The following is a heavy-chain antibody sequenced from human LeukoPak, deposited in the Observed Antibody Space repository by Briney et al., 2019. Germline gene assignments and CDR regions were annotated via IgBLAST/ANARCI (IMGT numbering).Heavy chain of an antibody. CDR3: ARVGETTVTTDGHDY. CDR2: ISYDGSNK. D-gene: IGHD4-17*01. Sequence: PGRSLRLSCAASGFTFSSYAMHWVRQAPGKGLEWVAVISYDGSNKYYADSVKGRFTISRDNSKNTLYLQMNSLRAEDTAVYYCARVGETTVTTDGHDYWGQGTLVTVSS. CDR1: GFTFSSYA. J-gene: IGHJ4*02. V-gene: IGHV3-30-3*01.